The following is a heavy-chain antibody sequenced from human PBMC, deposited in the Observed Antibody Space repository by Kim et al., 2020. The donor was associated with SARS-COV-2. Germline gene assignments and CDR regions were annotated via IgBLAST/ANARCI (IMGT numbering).Heavy chain of an antibody. J-gene: IGHJ3*02. D-gene: IGHD3-16*02. Sequence: SQTLSLTCAISGGSVSNNNAAWNWIRQSPSRGLEWLGRTYCGSTCYNAYAVSVKSRITINPDTSKNQFSLQLNSVTPEDTAVYFCARGAYRAFDIWGQGTMVTVSS. CDR2: TYCGSTCYN. V-gene: IGHV6-1*01. CDR1: GGSVSNNNAA. CDR3: ARGAYRAFDI.